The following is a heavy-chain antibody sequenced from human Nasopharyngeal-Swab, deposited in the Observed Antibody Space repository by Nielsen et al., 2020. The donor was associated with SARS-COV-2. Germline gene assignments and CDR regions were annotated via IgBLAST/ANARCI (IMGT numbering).Heavy chain of an antibody. Sequence: SETLSLTCTVSGGSISSGDYYWSWIRQPPGKGLEWIGYIYYSGSTHYNPSLKSRVTISVDTSKNQFSLKLNSVTAADTAVYYCARVGDSSALYYFDYWGQGTLVTVSS. CDR2: IYYSGST. CDR3: ARVGDSSALYYFDY. V-gene: IGHV4-30-4*08. CDR1: GGSISSGDYY. J-gene: IGHJ4*02. D-gene: IGHD3-22*01.